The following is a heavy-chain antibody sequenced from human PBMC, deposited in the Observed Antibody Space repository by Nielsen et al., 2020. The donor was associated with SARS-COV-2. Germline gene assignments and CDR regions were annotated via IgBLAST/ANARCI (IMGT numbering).Heavy chain of an antibody. J-gene: IGHJ4*02. D-gene: IGHD6-13*01. V-gene: IGHV3-9*01. CDR1: GFTFDDYA. CDR3: ARGEPGIAAAGGY. Sequence: SLKISCAASGFTFDDYAMHWVRQAPGKGLEWVSGISWNSGSIGYADSVKGRFTISRDNAKNSLYLQMNSLRAEDTAVYYCARGEPGIAAAGGYWGQGTLVTVSS. CDR2: ISWNSGSI.